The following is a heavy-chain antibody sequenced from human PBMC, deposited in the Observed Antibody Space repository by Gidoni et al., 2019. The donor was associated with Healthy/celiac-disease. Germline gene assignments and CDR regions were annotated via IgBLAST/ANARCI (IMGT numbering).Heavy chain of an antibody. V-gene: IGHV3-33*01. D-gene: IGHD2-21*01. CDR2: IWNDGSYV. CDR1: GFKFSSVG. Sequence: QVKLAESGGGVVQPGRSLRLSCAASGFKFSSVGLHWGRQAPGKGLEWVAVIWNDGSYVHYEDSVQGRFTISRDNFKSEVYLDITTIRNEDTAVYYCARDSPTGLVVLPVAVPFDHWGQGTLVTVSS. J-gene: IGHJ4*01. CDR3: ARDSPTGLVVLPVAVPFDH.